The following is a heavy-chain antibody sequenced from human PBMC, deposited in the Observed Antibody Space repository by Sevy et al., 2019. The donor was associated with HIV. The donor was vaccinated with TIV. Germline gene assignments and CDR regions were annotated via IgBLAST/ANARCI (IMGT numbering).Heavy chain of an antibody. CDR3: AKDTAPHYYDSSGQYYYYYGMDV. J-gene: IGHJ6*02. D-gene: IGHD3-22*01. CDR2: ISWNSGSI. V-gene: IGHV3-9*01. CDR1: GFTFDDYA. Sequence: GGSLRLSCAASGFTFDDYAMHWVRQAPGKGLEWVSGISWNSGSIGYADSVKGRFTISRDNAKNSLYLQMNSLRAEDTALYYCAKDTAPHYYDSSGQYYYYYGMDVGGQGTTVTVSS.